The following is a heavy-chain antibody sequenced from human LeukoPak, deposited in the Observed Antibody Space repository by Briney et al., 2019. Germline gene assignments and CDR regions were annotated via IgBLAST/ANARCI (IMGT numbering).Heavy chain of an antibody. CDR1: GGSISSYY. Sequence: SETLSLTCTVSGGSISSYYWSWIRQPPGKGLEWIGYIYYSGSTNYNPSLKSRVTISVDTSKNQFSPKLSSVTAADTAVYYCARVPGIVVVPAAISVGAFDIWGQGTMVTVSS. D-gene: IGHD2-2*01. J-gene: IGHJ3*02. CDR2: IYYSGST. CDR3: ARVPGIVVVPAAISVGAFDI. V-gene: IGHV4-59*01.